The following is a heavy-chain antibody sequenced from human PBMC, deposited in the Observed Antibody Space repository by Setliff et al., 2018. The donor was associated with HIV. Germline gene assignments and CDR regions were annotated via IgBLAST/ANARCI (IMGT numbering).Heavy chain of an antibody. CDR3: ARISVASRYNSDMDV. D-gene: IGHD5-12*01. CDR2: IRSDETNK. CDR1: GFIFTTYG. V-gene: IGHV3-30*02. J-gene: IGHJ6*03. Sequence: LRLSCEASGFIFTTYGMHWVRQAPGKGLEGVAFIRSDETNKYYSDSVKGRFTISRDTSKNTLFLQINSLRPEDTAVYYCARISVASRYNSDMDVWGKGTTVTVSS.